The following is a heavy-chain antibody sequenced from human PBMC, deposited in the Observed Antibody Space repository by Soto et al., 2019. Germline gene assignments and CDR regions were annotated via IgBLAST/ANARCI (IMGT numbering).Heavy chain of an antibody. CDR3: ATSMGRGGNDY. J-gene: IGHJ4*02. CDR2: INQDGSQK. D-gene: IGHD3-10*01. V-gene: IGHV3-7*01. Sequence: EVQLVESGGGLVQPGGSLRLSCAASGFTFSINWMSWVRQTPEKGLECVANINQDGSQKYYVDSVKGRFTISRDNARNSLDLQMDSLRAEDTAVYYCATSMGRGGNDYGGLGTLVTVSS. CDR1: GFTFSINW.